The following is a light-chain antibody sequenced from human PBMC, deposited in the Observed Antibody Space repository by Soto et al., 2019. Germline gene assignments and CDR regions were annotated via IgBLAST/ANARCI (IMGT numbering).Light chain of an antibody. V-gene: IGKV3-15*01. J-gene: IGKJ2*01. CDR2: GAS. Sequence: DIVMTQSPATLSVSPGERATLSCRASQSVDISLAWYQQKPGRAPRLLIYGASTRATGIPARFSGSGSGTEFTLTISSLQSEDFAVYYFQQYHKWPPYTFGQGTKLEI. CDR1: QSVDIS. CDR3: QQYHKWPPYT.